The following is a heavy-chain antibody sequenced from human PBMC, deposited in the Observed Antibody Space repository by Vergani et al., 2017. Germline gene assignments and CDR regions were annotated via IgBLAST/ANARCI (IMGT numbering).Heavy chain of an antibody. D-gene: IGHD3-22*01. V-gene: IGHV4-34*01. CDR3: ARGGFGGYYYIDY. Sequence: QVQLQQCGAGLLKPSETLSLTCAVSGGSFSGYYWSWIRQPPGKGLEWIGEINHSGSTNYNPSLKSRVTISVDTSKNQFSLKLSSVTAADTAVYYCARGGFGGYYYIDYWGQGTLVTVSS. CDR1: GGSFSGYY. J-gene: IGHJ4*02. CDR2: INHSGST.